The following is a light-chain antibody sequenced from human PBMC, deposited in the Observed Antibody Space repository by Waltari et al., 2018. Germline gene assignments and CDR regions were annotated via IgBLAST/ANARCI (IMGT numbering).Light chain of an antibody. J-gene: IGLJ3*02. Sequence: QSALTQPASVSGSPGQSITISCTGTSSDLGSYNIVSWYQRHPGQAPKVIIYEGSKRPSGVSYRFSGSKSGNTASLTISGLQAEDEADYYCCSFASGSTWVFGGGTKLTVL. CDR1: SSDLGSYNI. V-gene: IGLV2-23*01. CDR2: EGS. CDR3: CSFASGSTWV.